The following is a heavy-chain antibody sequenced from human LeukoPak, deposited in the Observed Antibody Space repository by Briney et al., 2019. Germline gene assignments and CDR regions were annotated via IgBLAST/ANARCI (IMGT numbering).Heavy chain of an antibody. CDR2: IGTTTSTI. CDR1: GFTLSSFG. D-gene: IGHD2-2*01. CDR3: ARDRGYCRGTTCYAYYFDS. J-gene: IGHJ4*02. Sequence: GGSLRLSCAASGFTLSSFGMNWVRQAPGKGLEWVSYIGTTTSTIYYADSVKGRFTISRDNAKNSLYLQMNSLRAEGTAVYYCARDRGYCRGTTCYAYYFDSWGQGTLVTVSS. V-gene: IGHV3-48*04.